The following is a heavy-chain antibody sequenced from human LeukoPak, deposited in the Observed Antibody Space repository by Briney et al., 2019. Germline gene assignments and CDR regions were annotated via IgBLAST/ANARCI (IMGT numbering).Heavy chain of an antibody. CDR1: GGSISTYY. V-gene: IGHV4-59*01. D-gene: IGHD5-12*01. J-gene: IGHJ4*02. Sequence: PSETLSLTCTLSGGSISTYYWSWIRQRPGKGLERIGYIYHSGSTNYNPSLKSRVTISVDTSKNQFSLKLSSVTAADTAVYYCARGGGYASPIGYWGQGALVTVSS. CDR2: IYHSGST. CDR3: ARGGGYASPIGY.